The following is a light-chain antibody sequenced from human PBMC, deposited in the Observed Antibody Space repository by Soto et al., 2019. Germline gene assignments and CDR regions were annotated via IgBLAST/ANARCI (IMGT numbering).Light chain of an antibody. CDR3: QQYGDSIT. J-gene: IGKJ4*01. CDR2: GAF. CDR1: QTVRSSY. Sequence: IFLTQSPGSLSLSSGDRATLSCRASQTVRSSYLAWYQQRPGQAPKLLIYGAFNRAIGIPDRFSRSESGRDYNITISRLDPEDSAVYYCQQYGDSITFGGGTTVEIK. V-gene: IGKV3-20*01.